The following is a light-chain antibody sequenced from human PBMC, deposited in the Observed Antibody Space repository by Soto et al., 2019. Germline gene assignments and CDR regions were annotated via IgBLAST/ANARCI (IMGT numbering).Light chain of an antibody. J-gene: IGKJ1*01. CDR3: QQYYSYPPT. CDR1: QGISSY. Sequence: AIRMTQSLSSLSASTGDRVTITCRASQGISSYLAWYQQKPGKAPKLLIYAASTLQSGVPSRFSGSGSGTDFTLTISCLQSEDFATYYCQQYYSYPPTFGQGTKVEIK. V-gene: IGKV1-8*01. CDR2: AAS.